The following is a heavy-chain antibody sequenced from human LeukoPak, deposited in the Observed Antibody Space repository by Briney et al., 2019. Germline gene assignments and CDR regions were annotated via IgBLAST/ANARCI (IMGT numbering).Heavy chain of an antibody. V-gene: IGHV3-23*01. Sequence: GGSLRLSCAASGFTFSSYAMSWVRQAPGKGLEWVSAISGSGGSTYYADSVKGRFTISRDNSKNTLYLQMNSLRAEDTAVYYCAKLKRGTSKTSYYYYYGMDVWGQGTTVTVSS. CDR2: ISGSGGST. D-gene: IGHD3-16*01. J-gene: IGHJ6*02. CDR1: GFTFSSYA. CDR3: AKLKRGTSKTSYYYYYGMDV.